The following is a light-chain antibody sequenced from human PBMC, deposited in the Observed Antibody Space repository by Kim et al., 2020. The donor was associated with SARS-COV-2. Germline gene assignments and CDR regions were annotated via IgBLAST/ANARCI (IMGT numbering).Light chain of an antibody. Sequence: GDRVTITCRASQSISSWLAWYQQKPGKAPKLLIYYASSLESGVPSRFSGSGSGTEFTLTISSLQPDDFATYYCQQYNSYPYTFGQGTKLEI. CDR3: QQYNSYPYT. J-gene: IGKJ2*01. CDR1: QSISSW. CDR2: YAS. V-gene: IGKV1-5*01.